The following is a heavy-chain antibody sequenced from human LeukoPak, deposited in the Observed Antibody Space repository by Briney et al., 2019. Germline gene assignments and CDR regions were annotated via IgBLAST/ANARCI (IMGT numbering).Heavy chain of an antibody. CDR1: GYTFTGYY. D-gene: IGHD3-10*01. CDR3: AREDYYGSGNWFDP. V-gene: IGHV1-2*04. CDR2: INPNSGGT. Sequence: ASVKVSCKASGYTFTGYYMHWVRQAPGQGLEWMGWINPNSGGTNYAQKFQGWVTMTRDTSISTAYMELSRLRSDDTAVYYCAREDYYGSGNWFDPWGQGTLVTVSS. J-gene: IGHJ5*02.